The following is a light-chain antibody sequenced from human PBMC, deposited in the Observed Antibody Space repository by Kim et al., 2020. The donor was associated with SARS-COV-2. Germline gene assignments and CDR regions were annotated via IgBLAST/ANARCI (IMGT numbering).Light chain of an antibody. Sequence: QSVLTQPPSVSGAPGQRVSISCTGSSSNIGAGYDVHWYQQLPGTAPKLLIYDNNYRPSGVPDRFSGSKSGTSASLAITGLQAEDAADYYCQSYDSRLSVVFGGGTQLTVL. CDR3: QSYDSRLSVV. CDR1: SSNIGAGYD. CDR2: DNN. J-gene: IGLJ2*01. V-gene: IGLV1-40*01.